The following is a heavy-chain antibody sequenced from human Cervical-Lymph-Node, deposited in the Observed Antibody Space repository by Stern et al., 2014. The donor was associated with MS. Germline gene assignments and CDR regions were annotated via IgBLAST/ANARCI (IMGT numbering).Heavy chain of an antibody. CDR3: ARAYYYDSSGYYSFDY. CDR2: MNPNSGNT. J-gene: IGHJ4*02. V-gene: IGHV1-8*01. CDR1: GYTFTSYD. D-gene: IGHD3-22*01. Sequence: QVQLVESGAEVKKPGASVKVSCKASGYTFTSYDINWVRQATGQGLEWMGWMNPNSGNTGYAQKFQGRVTMTRNTSISTAYMELSSLRSEDTAVYYCARAYYYDSSGYYSFDYWGQGTLVTVSS.